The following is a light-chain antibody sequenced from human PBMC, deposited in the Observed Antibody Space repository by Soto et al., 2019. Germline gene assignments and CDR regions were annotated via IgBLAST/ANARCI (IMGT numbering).Light chain of an antibody. Sequence: QSGLTQPASVSGSPGQSITISCTGTRSDIGSYNLVSWYQHLPDKAPKLMIYEGNTRPSGVSNRFSGSKSDNTASLTISGLQPEDEAVYFCYSYAGTSTYVFGSGTKVTVL. CDR3: YSYAGTSTYV. J-gene: IGLJ1*01. V-gene: IGLV2-23*01. CDR2: EGN. CDR1: RSDIGSYNL.